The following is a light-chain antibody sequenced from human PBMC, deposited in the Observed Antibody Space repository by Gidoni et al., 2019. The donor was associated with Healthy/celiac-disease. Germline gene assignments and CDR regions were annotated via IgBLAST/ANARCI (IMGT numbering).Light chain of an antibody. V-gene: IGKV3-11*01. CDR3: QQRSNWPPNT. J-gene: IGKJ4*01. CDR1: QCVSSY. Sequence: EIVLTQSPATLSLSPGERATLSCRASQCVSSYLAWYKQKPGQAPRLLIYVASNRATGIPARFSGRECGTDFTLTISSLDPEDFAVYYCQQRSNWPPNTFGGWTKVEIK. CDR2: VAS.